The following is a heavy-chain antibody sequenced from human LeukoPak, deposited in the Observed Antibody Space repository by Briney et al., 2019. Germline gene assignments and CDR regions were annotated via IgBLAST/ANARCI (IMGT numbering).Heavy chain of an antibody. CDR3: ARDGGKTTYYYYMDV. CDR1: GGSISSYY. CDR2: IYTSGST. V-gene: IGHV4-4*07. J-gene: IGHJ6*03. D-gene: IGHD1-1*01. Sequence: PSETLSLTCTVSGGSISSYYWSWIRQPAGKGLEWLGRIYTSGSTNYNPSLKSRVTMSVDTSKNQFSLKLSSVTAADTAVYYCARDGGKTTYYYYMDVWGKGTTVTISS.